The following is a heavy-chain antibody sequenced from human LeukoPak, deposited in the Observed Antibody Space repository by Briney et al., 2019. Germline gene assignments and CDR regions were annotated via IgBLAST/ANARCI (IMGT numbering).Heavy chain of an antibody. CDR2: IKQDGSEK. Sequence: GGSLRLSCAASGFTFNSYWMSWVRQAPGKGLEWVANIKQDGSEKYYVDSAKGRFTISRDNAKNSLYLQMNILRAEDTAVYYCARARGFDYWGQGTLVTVSS. J-gene: IGHJ4*02. V-gene: IGHV3-7*05. CDR3: ARARGFDY. CDR1: GFTFNSYW. D-gene: IGHD3-16*01.